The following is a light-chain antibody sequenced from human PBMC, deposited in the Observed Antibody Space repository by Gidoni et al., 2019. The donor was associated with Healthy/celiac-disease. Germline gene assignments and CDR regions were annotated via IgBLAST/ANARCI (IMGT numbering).Light chain of an antibody. Sequence: DIVMTQSPDSLAVSLGERATINCKSSQSVLYSSNNKNYLAWYQQKPGQPPKLLIYWASTRESGVPERCSGSGSGTDVTLTISSMQAEDVAVYYCQQYYSTPPAFGGGTKVEIK. V-gene: IGKV4-1*01. J-gene: IGKJ4*01. CDR3: QQYYSTPPA. CDR1: QSVLYSSNNKNY. CDR2: WAS.